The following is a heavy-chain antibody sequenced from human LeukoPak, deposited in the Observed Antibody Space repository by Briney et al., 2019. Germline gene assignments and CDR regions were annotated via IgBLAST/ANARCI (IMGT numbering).Heavy chain of an antibody. CDR3: ASLGPDFDY. Sequence: GGSLRLSCAASGFTFSSYWMSWVRQAPGKGLEWVANIKQDGSEKSYVDSVKGRFTISRDNAKNSLYLHMNSLRAEDTAVYYCASLGPDFDYWGQGTLVTVSS. V-gene: IGHV3-7*01. J-gene: IGHJ4*02. CDR1: GFTFSSYW. CDR2: IKQDGSEK.